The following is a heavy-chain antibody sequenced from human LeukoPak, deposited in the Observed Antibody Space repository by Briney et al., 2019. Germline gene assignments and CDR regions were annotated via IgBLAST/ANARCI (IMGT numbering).Heavy chain of an antibody. CDR1: GGSISSYY. J-gene: IGHJ6*03. CDR3: AKAVRFLEWFYMDV. V-gene: IGHV4-59*01. CDR2: IYYSGST. D-gene: IGHD3-3*01. Sequence: SETLSLTCTVSGGSISSYYWSWIRQPPGKGLEWIGYIYYSGSTNYNPSLKSRVTISLDTSNNQISLKLTSVTAADTAVYYCAKAVRFLEWFYMDVWGKGTTVTVSS.